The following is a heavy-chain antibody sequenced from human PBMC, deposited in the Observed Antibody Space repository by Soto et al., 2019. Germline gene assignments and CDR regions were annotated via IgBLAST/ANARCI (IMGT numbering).Heavy chain of an antibody. V-gene: IGHV1-18*01. CDR3: ARGIVSAWLKPFDY. J-gene: IGHJ4*02. D-gene: IGHD3-9*01. CDR1: GYTFTSYG. CDR2: ISAYNYKT. Sequence: QVQMVQSGAEVKKPGASVRVSCKASGYTFTSYGIIWVRQAPGQGLEWMGWISAYNYKTDYAQKFQGRVTMTPDTSTSTAYMELGSRTSDDTAVYYCARGIVSAWLKPFDYWGQGTLVTVSS.